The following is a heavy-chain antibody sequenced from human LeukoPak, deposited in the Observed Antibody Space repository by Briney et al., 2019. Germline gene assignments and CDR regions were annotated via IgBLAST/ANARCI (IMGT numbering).Heavy chain of an antibody. CDR3: ARELGYCSGGSCYNIRFDP. D-gene: IGHD2-15*01. J-gene: IGHJ5*02. V-gene: IGHV3-48*01. CDR2: ISSSSGTI. CDR1: GFTFSSNS. Sequence: QPGGSLRLSCAASGFTFSSNSMNWVRQAPGKGLEWVSYISSSSGTIYYADSVKGRFTISRDNAKNSLYLQKNSLRAEDTAVYYCARELGYCSGGSCYNIRFDPWGQGTLVTVSS.